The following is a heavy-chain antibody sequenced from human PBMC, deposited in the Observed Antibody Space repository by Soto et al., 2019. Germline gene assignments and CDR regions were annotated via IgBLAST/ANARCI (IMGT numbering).Heavy chain of an antibody. CDR2: IYYGGST. V-gene: IGHV4-30-4*01. CDR1: GASVTSPEHY. Sequence: NPSETLSPTCSVSGASVTSPEHYWTWIRQSPGKGLEWIGYIYYGGSTVYNPSLKGRSTVSLDTSKNQFSLNLTSVTAADTAVYFCARGRSCLSGDCFPNWFDTWGQGTLVTVSS. CDR3: ARGRSCLSGDCFPNWFDT. J-gene: IGHJ5*02. D-gene: IGHD2-21*02.